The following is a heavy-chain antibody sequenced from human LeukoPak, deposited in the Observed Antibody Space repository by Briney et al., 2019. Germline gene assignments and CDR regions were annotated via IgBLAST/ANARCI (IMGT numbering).Heavy chain of an antibody. CDR3: ARDLGYSSGYYRESKSFDY. CDR2: ISSSSSYI. Sequence: GGSLRLSCAASGFTFSSYSMNWVRQALGKGLEWDSSISSSSSYIYYADSVKGRFTISRDNAKNSLYLQMNSLRAEDTAVYYCARDLGYSSGYYRESKSFDYWGQGTLVTVSS. CDR1: GFTFSSYS. V-gene: IGHV3-21*01. J-gene: IGHJ4*02. D-gene: IGHD3-22*01.